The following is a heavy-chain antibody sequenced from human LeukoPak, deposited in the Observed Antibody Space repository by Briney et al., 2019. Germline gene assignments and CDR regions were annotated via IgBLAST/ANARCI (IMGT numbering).Heavy chain of an antibody. Sequence: PGGSLRLSCAASGFTFSSYGVHWVRQAPGKGLEWVAVIWYDGSNKYYADSVKGRFTISRDNSKNTLYLQMNSLRAEDTAVYYCARGQIAVQRRSWFDPWGQGTLVTVSS. CDR3: ARGQIAVQRRSWFDP. CDR1: GFTFSSYG. CDR2: IWYDGSNK. V-gene: IGHV3-33*01. J-gene: IGHJ5*02. D-gene: IGHD6-19*01.